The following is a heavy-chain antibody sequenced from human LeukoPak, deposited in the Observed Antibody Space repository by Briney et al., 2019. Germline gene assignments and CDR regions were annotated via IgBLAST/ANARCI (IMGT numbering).Heavy chain of an antibody. CDR3: ARRYCSGGSCYSDNWFDP. J-gene: IGHJ5*02. D-gene: IGHD2-15*01. CDR1: GGSISSNSYY. CDR2: IYYSGST. V-gene: IGHV4-39*01. Sequence: SETLSLTCTVSGGSISSNSYYWGWIRQRPGKGLEWIGSIYYSGSTYYNPSLKSRVTISVDTSENQFSLKLSSVTAADTAVYYCARRYCSGGSCYSDNWFDPWGQGTLVTVSS.